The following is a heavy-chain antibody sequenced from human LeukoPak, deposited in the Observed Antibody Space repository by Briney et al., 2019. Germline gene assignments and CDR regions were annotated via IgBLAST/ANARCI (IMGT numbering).Heavy chain of an antibody. CDR1: GFTFSSYW. J-gene: IGHJ4*02. Sequence: GGTLRLSCAASGFTFSSYWMHWVRQAPGKGLVWASRINSDGSSTSYADSVKGRFTISRDNAKNTLYLQMNSLRAEDTAVYYCARDRLWSGYSRDFDYWGQGTLVTVSS. CDR2: INSDGSST. V-gene: IGHV3-74*01. CDR3: ARDRLWSGYSRDFDY. D-gene: IGHD3-3*01.